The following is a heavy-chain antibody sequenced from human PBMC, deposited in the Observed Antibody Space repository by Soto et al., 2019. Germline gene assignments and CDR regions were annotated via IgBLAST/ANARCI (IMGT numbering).Heavy chain of an antibody. CDR1: GFTFSSYA. Sequence: QVQLVESGGGVVQPGRSLRLSCAASGFTFSSYAMHWVRQAPGKGLECVAVISYDGSNKYYADSVKGRFTISRDKSKNTMYLQMNSLRAEETAVYYCARDQGVVAATSGWFDPWGQGTLVPVSS. J-gene: IGHJ5*02. D-gene: IGHD2-15*01. CDR3: ARDQGVVAATSGWFDP. V-gene: IGHV3-30-3*01. CDR2: ISYDGSNK.